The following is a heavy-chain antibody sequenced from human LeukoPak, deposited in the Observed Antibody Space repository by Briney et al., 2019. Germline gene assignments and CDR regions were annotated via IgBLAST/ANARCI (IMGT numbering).Heavy chain of an antibody. CDR2: IYYSGST. Sequence: SQTLSLTCTVSGGSISSSSYYWGWIRQPPGKGLEWIGSIYYSGSTYYNPSLKSRVTISVDTSKNQFSLKLSSVTAADTAVYYCARDPFYCSSTSCYPDYFDYWGQGTLVTVSS. D-gene: IGHD2-2*01. J-gene: IGHJ4*02. V-gene: IGHV4-39*07. CDR3: ARDPFYCSSTSCYPDYFDY. CDR1: GGSISSSSYY.